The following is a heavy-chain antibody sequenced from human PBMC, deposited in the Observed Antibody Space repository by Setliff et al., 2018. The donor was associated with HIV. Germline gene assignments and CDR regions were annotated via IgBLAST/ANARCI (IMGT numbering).Heavy chain of an antibody. CDR2: IYYSGST. V-gene: IGHV4-31*03. D-gene: IGHD3-22*01. CDR1: GGSISSGGYY. Sequence: PSETLSLTCTVSGGSISSGGYYWTWIRQHPGKGLEWIGYIYYSGSTSYNSSLKSRVTISIDTSKNQFSLKLSSVTAADTAVYYCARRDRSGFYYWYFDLWGRGTLVTVSS. J-gene: IGHJ2*01. CDR3: ARRDRSGFYYWYFDL.